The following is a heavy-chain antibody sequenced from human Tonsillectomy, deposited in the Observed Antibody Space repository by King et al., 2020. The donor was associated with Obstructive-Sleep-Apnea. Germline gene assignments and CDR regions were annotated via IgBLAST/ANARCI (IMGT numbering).Heavy chain of an antibody. J-gene: IGHJ4*02. V-gene: IGHV1-2*04. CDR2: INPNSGGT. Sequence: QLVQSGAEVKKPGASVKVSCKALGYTFTGYYIHWVRQAPGQGLEWMGWINPNSGGTNYAQKFQGWVTMTRETSISTAHMELSRLRSDDTAVYYCARDIYGDYDPTFDYWGQGTLVTVSS. CDR1: GYTFTGYY. CDR3: ARDIYGDYDPTFDY. D-gene: IGHD4-17*01.